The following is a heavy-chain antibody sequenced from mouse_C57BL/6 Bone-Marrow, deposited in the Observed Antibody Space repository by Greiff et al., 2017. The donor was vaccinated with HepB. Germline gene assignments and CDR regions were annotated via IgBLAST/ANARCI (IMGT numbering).Heavy chain of an antibody. Sequence: QVQLQQPGAELVRPGSSVKLSCKASGYTFTSYWMDWVKQRPGKGLEWIGNIYPSDSETHYNQNFKDKATLTVDKSSSTAYMQLSSLTSEDSAVYYGASADYYDYEPRAMDYWGQGTSVTVSS. V-gene: IGHV1-61*01. D-gene: IGHD2-4*01. CDR1: GYTFTSYW. CDR3: ASADYYDYEPRAMDY. CDR2: IYPSDSET. J-gene: IGHJ4*01.